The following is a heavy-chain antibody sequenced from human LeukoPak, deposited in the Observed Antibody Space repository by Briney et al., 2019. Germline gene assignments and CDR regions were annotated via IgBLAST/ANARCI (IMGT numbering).Heavy chain of an antibody. D-gene: IGHD6-19*01. CDR3: ARKERNSSGWFPFDY. J-gene: IGHJ4*02. V-gene: IGHV1-8*01. CDR2: MNPNSGNT. CDR1: GYTFTSYD. Sequence: EASVKVSCKASGYTFTSYDINWVRQATGQGLEWLGWMNPNSGNTGYAQKFQGRVTMTRNTSISTAYMELSSLRSEDTAVYYCARKERNSSGWFPFDYWGQGTLVTVSS.